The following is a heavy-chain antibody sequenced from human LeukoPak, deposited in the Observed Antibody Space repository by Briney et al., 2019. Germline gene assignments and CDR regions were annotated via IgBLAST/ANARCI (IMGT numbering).Heavy chain of an antibody. Sequence: GGSLRLSCAASGFTFSSYAMSWVRQAPGKGLEWVSAISGSGGSTYYADSVKGRFTISRDNSKNTLYLQMNSLRAEDTAVYYCARAMIFRDAFDIWGQGTMVTVSS. CDR2: ISGSGGST. CDR1: GFTFSSYA. D-gene: IGHD2-15*01. CDR3: ARAMIFRDAFDI. V-gene: IGHV3-23*01. J-gene: IGHJ3*02.